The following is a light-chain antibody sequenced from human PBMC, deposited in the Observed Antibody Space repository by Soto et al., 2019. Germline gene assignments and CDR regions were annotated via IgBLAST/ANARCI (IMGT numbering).Light chain of an antibody. Sequence: VLTQPASVSGSPGQSITISCTGTSSDVGSYNNLVSWYQQHPGKAPKAMIYEVNKRPSGVSNRFSGSKSGNTASLTISGLQAEDEADYYCCSYTHANTFFGSGTKVTVL. CDR3: CSYTHANTF. CDR1: SSDVGSYNNL. V-gene: IGLV2-23*02. CDR2: EVN. J-gene: IGLJ1*01.